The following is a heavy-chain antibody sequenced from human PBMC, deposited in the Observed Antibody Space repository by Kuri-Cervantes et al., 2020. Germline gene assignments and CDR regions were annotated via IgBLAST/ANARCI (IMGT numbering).Heavy chain of an antibody. J-gene: IGHJ4*02. CDR3: ARDALPYCSGGSCYSGY. CDR2: IIPIFGTA. Sequence: SVNVSCKASGGTFSSYAISWVRQAPGQGLEWMGGIIPIFGTANYAQKFQGRVTITADESTSTAYMELSSLRSEDTAVYYCARDALPYCSGGSCYSGYWGQGTPVTVSS. D-gene: IGHD2-15*01. V-gene: IGHV1-69*13. CDR1: GGTFSSYA.